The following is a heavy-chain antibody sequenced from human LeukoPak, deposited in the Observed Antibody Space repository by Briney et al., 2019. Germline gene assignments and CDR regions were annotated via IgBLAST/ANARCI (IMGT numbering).Heavy chain of an antibody. V-gene: IGHV1-2*02. CDR2: INPNSGGT. J-gene: IGHJ4*02. CDR3: ARVGQSDY. D-gene: IGHD5-24*01. CDR1: GYTFTDYY. Sequence: ASVKVSCKTSGYTFTDYYIHWVRQAPGQGLEWMGWINPNSGGTNYPQKFQGRVTMTRDTSISTAYMELSRLRSDDTAMYYCARVGQSDYWGQGTLVTVSS.